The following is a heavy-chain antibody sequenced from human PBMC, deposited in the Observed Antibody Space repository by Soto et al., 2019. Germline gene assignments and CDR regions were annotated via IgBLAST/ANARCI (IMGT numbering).Heavy chain of an antibody. V-gene: IGHV1-18*01. D-gene: IGHD1-26*01. CDR1: GYTFTSYG. CDR3: ARDGKWELLTPLFDY. J-gene: IGHJ4*02. Sequence: ASVKVSCKASGYTFTSYGISWVRQAPGQGLEWMGWISAYNGNTNYAQKLQGRVTMTTDTSTSTAYMELRSLRSDDTAVYYCARDGKWELLTPLFDYWGQGTLVTVSS. CDR2: ISAYNGNT.